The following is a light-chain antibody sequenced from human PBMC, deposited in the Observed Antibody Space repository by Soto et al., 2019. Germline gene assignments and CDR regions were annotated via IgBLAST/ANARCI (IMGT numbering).Light chain of an antibody. CDR3: QQSYSTPSIT. Sequence: DIQMTQSPSSLSASLGDRVTITCLASQGISSYLNWYQQKPGKAPKLLIYAASSLQSGVPSRFSGSGSGTDFTLTISSLQPEDFATYYCQQSYSTPSITFGQGTRLEIK. V-gene: IGKV1-39*01. J-gene: IGKJ5*01. CDR1: QGISSY. CDR2: AAS.